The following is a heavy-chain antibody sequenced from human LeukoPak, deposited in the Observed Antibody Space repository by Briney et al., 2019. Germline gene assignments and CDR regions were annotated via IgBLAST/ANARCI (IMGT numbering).Heavy chain of an antibody. D-gene: IGHD3-22*01. CDR1: GFTVSTNY. CDR3: ARESNSGYYLSY. J-gene: IGHJ4*02. CDR2: IYSGGRT. Sequence: GGSLRLSCAASGFTVSTNYMSWVRRAPGKGLEWVSVIYSGGRTYYADSVKGRFTISRDNSKNTLYLQMNSLRAEDTAVYYCARESNSGYYLSYWGQGTLVTVSS. V-gene: IGHV3-66*01.